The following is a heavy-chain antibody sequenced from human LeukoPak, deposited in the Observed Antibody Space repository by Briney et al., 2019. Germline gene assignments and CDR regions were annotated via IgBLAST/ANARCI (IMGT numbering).Heavy chain of an antibody. CDR3: ARYCSGVSCYSGYDY. Sequence: PGGPLRLSCAGSGFTFSDYAINWVRQAPGKGLEWVSYISSTGNTIFYADSVKGRFTISRDNAKNTLYLQMGSLRAEDMAVYYCARYCSGVSCYSGYDYWGQGTLVTVSS. V-gene: IGHV3-48*01. CDR1: GFTFSDYA. J-gene: IGHJ4*02. CDR2: ISSTGNTI. D-gene: IGHD2-15*01.